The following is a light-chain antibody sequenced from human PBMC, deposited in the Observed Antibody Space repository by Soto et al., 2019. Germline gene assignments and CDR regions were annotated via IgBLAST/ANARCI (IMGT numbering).Light chain of an antibody. CDR1: SSDVGASNY. Sequence: QLVLTQPASVSASPGQSITISCTGTSSDVGASNYVSWYQQHPGKAPKLIIYEVNNRPSGVSNRFSGSKSGSTASLTISGLQAEDEADYYCSSYTGSSTLAYVFGTGTKLTVL. CDR2: EVN. V-gene: IGLV2-14*01. CDR3: SSYTGSSTLAYV. J-gene: IGLJ1*01.